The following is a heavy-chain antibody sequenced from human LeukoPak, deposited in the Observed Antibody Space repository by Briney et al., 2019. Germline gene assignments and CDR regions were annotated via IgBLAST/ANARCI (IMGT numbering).Heavy chain of an antibody. J-gene: IGHJ4*02. V-gene: IGHV1-58*02. CDR2: IVVGSGNT. CDR3: AREGPTGLYFDY. CDR1: GFSFPSSA. Sequence: GTSVKVSCKASGFSFPSSAMQWVRQARGQRLEWIGWIVVGSGNTNYAQKFQGRVTMTRDMSTSTVYMELSSLRSEDTAVYYCAREGPTGLYFDYWGQGTLVTVSS.